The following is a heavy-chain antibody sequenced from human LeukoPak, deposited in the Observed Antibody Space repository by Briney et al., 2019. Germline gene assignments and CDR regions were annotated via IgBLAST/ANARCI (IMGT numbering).Heavy chain of an antibody. V-gene: IGHV3-23*01. D-gene: IGHD2-8*02. J-gene: IGHJ4*02. Sequence: GGSLRLSCAASGFTFTEFAMTWVRQAPGKGLEWVADISDSGGRTDYADSVKGRFTISRDNSRNTVYFQMNSLRAEDTAVYYCTKGSWCDNWGQGALVIVSS. CDR1: GFTFTEFA. CDR3: TKGSWCDN. CDR2: ISDSGGRT.